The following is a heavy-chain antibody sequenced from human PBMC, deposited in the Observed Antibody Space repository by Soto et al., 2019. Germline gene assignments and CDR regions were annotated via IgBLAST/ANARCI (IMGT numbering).Heavy chain of an antibody. CDR3: ASGGNWFDP. V-gene: IGHV4-59*01. Sequence: SETLSLTCNVSGCSISNYYWTWIRRSPEKGLEWIAYMYYNGNINYNPSLKSRVTISIDTSKNQFSLTLKSVTAADTAVYYCASGGNWFDPWGQGILVTVSS. CDR1: GCSISNYY. CDR2: MYYNGNI. J-gene: IGHJ5*02. D-gene: IGHD3-16*01.